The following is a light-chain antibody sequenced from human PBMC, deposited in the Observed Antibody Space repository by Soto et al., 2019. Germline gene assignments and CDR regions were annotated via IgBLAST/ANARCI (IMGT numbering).Light chain of an antibody. CDR1: SSDVGGSKY. Sequence: SALTQPPSASGSPGQSVTISCTGTSSDVGGSKYVSWYQQHPGKAPKLMIFEVNKRPSGVPDRFSGSKSGNTASLTVSGLQAEDEADYYCSSYAGINNLGVFGTGTKVTVL. CDR3: SSYAGINNLGV. J-gene: IGLJ1*01. V-gene: IGLV2-8*01. CDR2: EVN.